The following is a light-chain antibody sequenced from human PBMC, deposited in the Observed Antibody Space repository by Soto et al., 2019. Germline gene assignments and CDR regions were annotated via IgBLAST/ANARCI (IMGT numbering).Light chain of an antibody. CDR2: EVS. CDR3: SSYAGSNADV. J-gene: IGLJ1*01. V-gene: IGLV2-8*01. CDR1: SSDVGAYKY. Sequence: QSVLTQPPSASGSPGQSVTISCTGTSSDVGAYKYVSWYQQHPGKAPKLMIYEVSKRPSGVPDRFSGSKSGNTASLTVSGLQAEDEAAYYCSSYAGSNADVFGSGTKLTVL.